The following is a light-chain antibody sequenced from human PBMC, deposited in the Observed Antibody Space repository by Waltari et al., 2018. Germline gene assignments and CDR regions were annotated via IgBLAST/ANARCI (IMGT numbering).Light chain of an antibody. CDR3: SSYTSLSTVV. CDR1: SSDVAVYNL. CDR2: EVS. Sequence: QAALTQPASVSGSPGQSTTISCTRTSSDVAVYNLASWYQQHPSKAPNLIIYEVSNRPSWVSHRSSGSTSGTTASLTISGLQADDEDDYYCSSYTSLSTVVFGGGTKLTVL. V-gene: IGLV2-14*01. J-gene: IGLJ2*01.